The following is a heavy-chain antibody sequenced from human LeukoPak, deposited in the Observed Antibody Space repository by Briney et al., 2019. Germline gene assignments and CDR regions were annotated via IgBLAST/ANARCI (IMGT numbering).Heavy chain of an antibody. D-gene: IGHD4-17*01. Sequence: PGGSLRLSCAASGFTFSSYGMHWVRQAPGKGLEWVAVISYDGSNKYYADSVKGRFTISRDNSKNTLYLQMNSLRAEDTAVYYCAKVGEYGDYALDYWGQGTLVTVSS. J-gene: IGHJ4*02. CDR2: ISYDGSNK. CDR3: AKVGEYGDYALDY. V-gene: IGHV3-30*18. CDR1: GFTFSSYG.